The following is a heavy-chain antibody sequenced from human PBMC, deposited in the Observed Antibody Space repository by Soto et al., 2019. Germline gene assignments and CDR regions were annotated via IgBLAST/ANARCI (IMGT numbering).Heavy chain of an antibody. CDR1: GYRFTSYW. CDR2: IFPSYSDT. J-gene: IGHJ5*02. D-gene: IGHD3-22*01. CDR3: ARKDKSGYFNWFDP. Sequence: GESLKISCRTSGYRFTSYWIAWVRQMPGKGLEWMGIIFPSYSDTRYSPSFQGQFTISADRSTSTVFLHWASLKASDTAVYFCARKDKSGYFNWFDPWGQGTLVTVSS. V-gene: IGHV5-51*01.